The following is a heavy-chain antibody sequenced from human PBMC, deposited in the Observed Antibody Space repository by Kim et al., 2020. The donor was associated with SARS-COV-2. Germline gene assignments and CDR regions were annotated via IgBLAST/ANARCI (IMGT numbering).Heavy chain of an antibody. V-gene: IGHV3-15*01. CDR3: TTLSDIVVVPAAIFGVDWFDT. Sequence: GGSLRLSCAASGFTFSNSGMSWVRQAPGKGLEWVGRIKSKTDGWATDYAAPVKGRFTISRDDSKNTLYLQMNSLKTEDTAVYYCTTLSDIVVVPAAIFGVDWFDTWGQGTLVTVSS. CDR2: IKSKTDGWAT. CDR1: GFTFSNSG. D-gene: IGHD2-2*01. J-gene: IGHJ5*02.